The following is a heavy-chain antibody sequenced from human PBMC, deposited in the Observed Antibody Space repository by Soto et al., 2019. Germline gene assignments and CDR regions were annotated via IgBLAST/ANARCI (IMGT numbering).Heavy chain of an antibody. J-gene: IGHJ3*02. CDR2: MNPNSGNT. D-gene: IGHD4-4*01. CDR3: ARDLDYNGHSETFDI. Sequence: ASVKVSCKASGYTSTSYDINWVRQATGQGLEWMGWMNPNSGNTGYAQKFQGRVTMTRNTSISTAYMELSSLKASDTAIYYCARDLDYNGHSETFDIWGQGTMVTVSS. CDR1: GYTSTSYD. V-gene: IGHV1-8*01.